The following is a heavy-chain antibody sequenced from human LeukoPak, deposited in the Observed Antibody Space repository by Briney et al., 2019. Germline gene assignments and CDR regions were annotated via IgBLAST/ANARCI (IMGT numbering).Heavy chain of an antibody. CDR2: IYYSGST. CDR1: GGSISSYY. Sequence: SETLSLTCTVSGGSISSYYWSWIRQPPGKGLEWIGYIYYSGSTNYNPSLKSRVTISVDTSKNQFSLKLSSVTAADTAVYYCAREHYDFNGMDVWGQGTTVTVSS. J-gene: IGHJ6*02. V-gene: IGHV4-59*01. D-gene: IGHD3-3*01. CDR3: AREHYDFNGMDV.